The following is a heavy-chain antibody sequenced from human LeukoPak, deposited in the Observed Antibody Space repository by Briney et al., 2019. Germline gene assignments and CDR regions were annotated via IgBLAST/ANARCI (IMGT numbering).Heavy chain of an antibody. J-gene: IGHJ5*02. V-gene: IGHV4-61*02. D-gene: IGHD2-2*01. CDR1: GGSISSGSYY. Sequence: SETLSLTCTVSGGSISSGSYYWSWIRQPAGKGLEWIGRIYTSGSTTYNSSLKSRVTISVDTSKNQFSLKLSSVTAADTAVYYCARVGCSSTSCYDNWFDPWGQGTLVTVSS. CDR2: IYTSGST. CDR3: ARVGCSSTSCYDNWFDP.